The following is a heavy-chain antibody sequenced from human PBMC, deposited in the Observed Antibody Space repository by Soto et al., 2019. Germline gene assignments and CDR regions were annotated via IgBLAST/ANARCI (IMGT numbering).Heavy chain of an antibody. D-gene: IGHD2-15*01. V-gene: IGHV3-23*01. CDR3: AKIKPLQLARFYYYAMDV. J-gene: IGHJ6*02. Sequence: EVQLLESGGGLIQPGGSLRISCEASGFNFSDYAMNWVRQAPGKGLEWVSGISGGARSTYYADSVKGRFTISRDNSKNTLHLHMNSLRADDTALYFCAKIKPLQLARFYYYAMDVWGQGTAVTVSS. CDR1: GFNFSDYA. CDR2: ISGGARST.